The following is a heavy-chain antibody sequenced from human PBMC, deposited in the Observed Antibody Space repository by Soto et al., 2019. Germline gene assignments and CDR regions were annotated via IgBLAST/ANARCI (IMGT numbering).Heavy chain of an antibody. CDR2: ISSSGSTI. V-gene: IGHV3-48*01. Sequence: EVQLVESGGGLVQPGGSLRLSCAASGFTFNYYNMNWVRQAPGKGLEWVSHISSSGSTIYYADSVKGRFTISRDNANNSIYLQMNSLRAEDTAVFYCAREEYDFLSGRRVVAFDIWGQGTMVTVSS. J-gene: IGHJ3*02. CDR1: GFTFNYYN. D-gene: IGHD3-3*01. CDR3: AREEYDFLSGRRVVAFDI.